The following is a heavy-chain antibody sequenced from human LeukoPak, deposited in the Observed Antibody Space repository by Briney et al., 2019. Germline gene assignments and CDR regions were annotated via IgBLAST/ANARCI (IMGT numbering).Heavy chain of an antibody. Sequence: GESLKISCKGSGYSFTGYWIGWVRQMPGKGLEWMGIIYPGDSDTRYSPSFQGQVTISADKSISTAYLQWSSLKASDTAMYYCARLYDSSGYYQYYFDYWGQGTLVTVSS. D-gene: IGHD3-22*01. CDR3: ARLYDSSGYYQYYFDY. CDR1: GYSFTGYW. CDR2: IYPGDSDT. V-gene: IGHV5-51*01. J-gene: IGHJ4*02.